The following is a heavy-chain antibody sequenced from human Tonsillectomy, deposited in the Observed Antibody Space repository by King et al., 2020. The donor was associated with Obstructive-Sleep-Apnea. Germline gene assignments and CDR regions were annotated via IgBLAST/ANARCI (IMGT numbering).Heavy chain of an antibody. D-gene: IGHD6-13*01. V-gene: IGHV4-4*02. J-gene: IGHJ4*02. CDR1: GGSISSGNW. Sequence: QLQESGPGLGKPSGTLSLTCAVSGGSISSGNWWTWVRQPPGEGLEWIGEIYHSGSTHHKPSLKSRVAISVDRSKNRFSPKLTSLAAADTAVYYCARSPTLEAAGMALGYWGQGTLVTVSS. CDR3: ARSPTLEAAGMALGY. CDR2: IYHSGST.